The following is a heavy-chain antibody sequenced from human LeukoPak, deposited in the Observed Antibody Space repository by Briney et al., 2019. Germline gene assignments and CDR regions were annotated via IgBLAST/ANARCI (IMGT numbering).Heavy chain of an antibody. J-gene: IGHJ4*02. Sequence: ASVKVSCKASGYTFTSYDINWVRQAPGQGLEWMGRINPNSGGTNYAQKFQGRVTMTRDTSISTAYMELSSLRSDDTAVYYCARRTPEGATDYWGQGTLVTVSS. D-gene: IGHD4/OR15-4a*01. CDR1: GYTFTSYD. V-gene: IGHV1-2*06. CDR3: ARRTPEGATDY. CDR2: INPNSGGT.